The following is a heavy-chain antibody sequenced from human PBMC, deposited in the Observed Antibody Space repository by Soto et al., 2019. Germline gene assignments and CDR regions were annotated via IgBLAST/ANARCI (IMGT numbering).Heavy chain of an antibody. CDR2: IKQDGSGK. J-gene: IGHJ3*02. V-gene: IGHV3-7*01. Sequence: EVQLVESGGGLVQPGGSLRLSCAASGFTFSSYWMSWVRQAPGKGLEWVANIKQDGSGKYYVDSVKGRFTISRDNAKNSLYLQMNSLRAEDTAVYYCARDIKDYDYIWGSYRLEAFDIWGQGTMVTVSS. CDR3: ARDIKDYDYIWGSYRLEAFDI. D-gene: IGHD3-16*02. CDR1: GFTFSSYW.